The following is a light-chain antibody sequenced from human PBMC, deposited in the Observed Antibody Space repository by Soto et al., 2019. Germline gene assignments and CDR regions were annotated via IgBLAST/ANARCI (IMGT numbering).Light chain of an antibody. CDR3: QSYDSSLSAWV. CDR1: SSNIGAGYD. J-gene: IGLJ3*02. CDR2: GNS. V-gene: IGLV1-40*01. Sequence: QSVRTQPPSVSGAPGQRVTISCTGSSSNIGAGYDVHWYQQLPGTAPKLLIYGNSNRPSGVPDRFSGSKSGTSASLAITGLQAEDEADYYCQSYDSSLSAWVFGGATKLTVL.